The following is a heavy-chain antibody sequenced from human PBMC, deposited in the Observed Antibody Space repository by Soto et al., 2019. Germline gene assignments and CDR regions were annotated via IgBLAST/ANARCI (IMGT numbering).Heavy chain of an antibody. CDR1: GYTFTSYY. CDR3: ARIYCGSYHSFDY. D-gene: IGHD1-26*01. J-gene: IGHJ4*02. CDR2: INPSGGST. V-gene: IGHV1-46*01. Sequence: QVQLVQSGAEVKKPGASVKVSCKASGYTFTSYYMHWVRQAPGQGLEWMGIINPSGGSTRYAQKFQGRVTMTRATSTGTVYMELSSLSSEDPAVYYCARIYCGSYHSFDYWGQGTLVTVSS.